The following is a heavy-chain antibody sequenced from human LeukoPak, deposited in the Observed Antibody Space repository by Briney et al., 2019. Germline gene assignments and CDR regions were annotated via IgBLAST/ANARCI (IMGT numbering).Heavy chain of an antibody. V-gene: IGHV4-59*08. Sequence: SETLSLTCTVSGGSISSYYWSWIRQPPGKGLEWIGYIYYSGSTNYNPSLKSRVTISVDTSKNQFSLKLSSVTAADTAVYYCARGKPGSSGYYEDNWFDPWGQGTLVTVSS. J-gene: IGHJ5*02. CDR3: ARGKPGSSGYYEDNWFDP. CDR1: GGSISSYY. D-gene: IGHD3-22*01. CDR2: IYYSGST.